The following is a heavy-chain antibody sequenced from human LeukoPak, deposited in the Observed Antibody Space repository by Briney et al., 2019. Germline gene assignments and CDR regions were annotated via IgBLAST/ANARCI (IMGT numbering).Heavy chain of an antibody. J-gene: IGHJ4*02. CDR3: ARGAAWVTSDYYFDY. Sequence: ASVKVSCKASGYTFTGYYKHWVRQAPGQGLEWVGWINPNSGGTNYAQKFQGRVTMTRDTSISTAYMELSRLRSDDTAVYYCARGAAWVTSDYYFDYWGQGTLVTVSS. V-gene: IGHV1-2*02. CDR2: INPNSGGT. D-gene: IGHD5-18*01. CDR1: GYTFTGYY.